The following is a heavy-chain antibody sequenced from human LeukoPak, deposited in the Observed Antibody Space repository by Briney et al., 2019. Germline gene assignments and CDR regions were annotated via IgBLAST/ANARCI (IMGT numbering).Heavy chain of an antibody. CDR1: GLTVSTNY. CDR3: ARDPTSMVTMGVY. D-gene: IGHD4-17*01. Sequence: PGGSLRLSCAASGLTVSTNYFSWVRQAPGKGLEWVSVIYADGRTYYADSVKGRFTISRDNSKNTLSLQMNRLRAEDTAVYYCARDPTSMVTMGVYWGQGTLVTVSS. J-gene: IGHJ4*02. CDR2: IYADGRT. V-gene: IGHV3-53*01.